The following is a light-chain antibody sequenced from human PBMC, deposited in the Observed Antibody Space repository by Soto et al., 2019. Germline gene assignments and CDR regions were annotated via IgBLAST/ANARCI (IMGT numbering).Light chain of an antibody. V-gene: IGKV3-15*01. J-gene: IGKJ1*01. CDR3: QEYDNWPPEGP. CDR2: GAF. Sequence: EIVLTQSPATLSLSPGEGATLSCRASQSVSRYLAWYQQKPGQAPRLLIYGAFTRATGIPDRFSGSGSGTEFTLTISSLQSEDVAVYFCQEYDNWPPEGPFGQGTKVDIK. CDR1: QSVSRY.